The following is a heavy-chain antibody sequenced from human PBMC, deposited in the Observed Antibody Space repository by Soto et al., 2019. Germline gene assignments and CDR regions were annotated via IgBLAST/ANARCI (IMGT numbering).Heavy chain of an antibody. CDR1: GFTFSSYA. J-gene: IGHJ6*03. CDR3: AKDLAGDILTGYPYYYYYYMDV. D-gene: IGHD3-9*01. CDR2: ISGSGGST. Sequence: GGSLRLSCAASGFTFSSYAMSWVRQAPGKGLEWVSAISGSGGSTYYADSVKGRFTISRDNSKNTLYLQMNSLRAEDTAVYYCAKDLAGDILTGYPYYYYYYMDVWGKGTTVTVSS. V-gene: IGHV3-23*01.